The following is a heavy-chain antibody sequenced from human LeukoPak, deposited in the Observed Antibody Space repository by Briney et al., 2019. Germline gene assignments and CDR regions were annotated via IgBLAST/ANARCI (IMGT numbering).Heavy chain of an antibody. CDR3: AKVWDLVGADLPYFGL. CDR1: GFTFSNYG. D-gene: IGHD1-26*01. CDR2: ISYDGSNK. V-gene: IGHV3-30*18. J-gene: IGHJ2*01. Sequence: GRSLSLSCAASGFTFSNYGMHWVRQAPGKGLEWVAVISYDGSNKFYADSVRGRLTISRVNSRKTLYLQIHSLRPEDTAVYYCAKVWDLVGADLPYFGLWGRGTLVTVSS.